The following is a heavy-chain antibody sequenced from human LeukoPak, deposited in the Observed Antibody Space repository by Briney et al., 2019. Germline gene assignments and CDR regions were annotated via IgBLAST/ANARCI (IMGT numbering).Heavy chain of an antibody. CDR2: INPNSGGT. J-gene: IGHJ5*02. D-gene: IGHD6-13*01. Sequence: GASVKVSCKASGYTSPNHYVNWLRQAPGQGLEWMGWINPNSGGTNYEQKFQGRVTMTRDTSMSTAYMELSSLRSDDTAVYYCARADSSNWYWFDPWGQGTLVTVSS. CDR1: GYTSPNHY. CDR3: ARADSSNWYWFDP. V-gene: IGHV1-2*02.